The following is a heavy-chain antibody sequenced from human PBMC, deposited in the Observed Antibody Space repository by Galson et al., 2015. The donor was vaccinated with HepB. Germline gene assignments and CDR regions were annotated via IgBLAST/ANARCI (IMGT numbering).Heavy chain of an antibody. CDR3: AKSSGGFLEGWVVVIGTPWTRGYMDV. Sequence: SLRLSCAASGFTFDDYAMHWVRQAPGKGLEWVSGISWNSGSIGYADSVKGRFTISRDNAKNSLYLQMNSLRAEDTALYYCAKSSGGFLEGWVVVIGTPWTRGYMDVWGKGTTVTVSS. V-gene: IGHV3-9*01. CDR1: GFTFDDYA. CDR2: ISWNSGSI. J-gene: IGHJ6*03. D-gene: IGHD2-21*01.